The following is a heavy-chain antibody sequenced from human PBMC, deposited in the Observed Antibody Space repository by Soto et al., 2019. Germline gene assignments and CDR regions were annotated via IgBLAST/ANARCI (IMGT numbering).Heavy chain of an antibody. V-gene: IGHV3-72*01. D-gene: IGHD2-8*01. CDR2: ARNKVSGYTT. Sequence: GGSLRLSCAASGFSFGDHLMDWVRQAPGKGLEWVGRARNKVSGYTTSYAASVRGRFAISRDDSKSSLYLRMNSLKAEDTAVYFCARLMGTSFDLWGQGTLVTVSS. CDR1: GFSFGDHL. CDR3: ARLMGTSFDL. J-gene: IGHJ4*02.